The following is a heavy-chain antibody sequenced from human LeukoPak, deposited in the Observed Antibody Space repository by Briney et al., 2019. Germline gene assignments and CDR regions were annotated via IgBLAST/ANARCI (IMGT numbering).Heavy chain of an antibody. V-gene: IGHV4-59*12. Sequence: SETLSLTRTVSGGSISSYYWSWIRQPPGKGLEWIGYIYYSGSTNYNPSLKSRVTISVDTSKNQFSLRLSSVTAADTAVYYCARDRGSGWSVDYWGQGTLVTVSS. J-gene: IGHJ4*02. CDR1: GGSISSYY. CDR2: IYYSGST. CDR3: ARDRGSGWSVDY. D-gene: IGHD6-19*01.